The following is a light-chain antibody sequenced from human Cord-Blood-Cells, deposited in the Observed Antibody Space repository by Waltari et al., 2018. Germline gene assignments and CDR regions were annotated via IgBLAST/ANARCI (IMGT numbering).Light chain of an antibody. CDR1: QSVSSSY. CDR3: QQYGSSPLT. CDR2: GAS. V-gene: IGKV3-20*01. J-gene: IGKJ4*01. Sequence: EIVLTQSPGNLSLSPGERATLSCRASQSVSSSYLAWYQQKPGQAPRLLIYGASSRATGITDRFSGSGSGTDFTLTISRLEPEDFAVYYCQQYGSSPLTFGGGTKVEIK.